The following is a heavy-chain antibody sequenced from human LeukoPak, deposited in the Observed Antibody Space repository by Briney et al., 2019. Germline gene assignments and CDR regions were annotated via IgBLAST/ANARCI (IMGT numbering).Heavy chain of an antibody. CDR3: AITYYYDSSGHYGDY. D-gene: IGHD3-22*01. V-gene: IGHV4-61*02. Sequence: SETLSLTCTVSGGSISSGSYYWSWIRQPAGKGLEWIGRIYTSGSTNYNPSLKSRVTISVDTSKNQFSLKLSSVTAADTAVYYCAITYYYDSSGHYGDYWGQGTLVTVSS. J-gene: IGHJ4*02. CDR1: GGSISSGSYY. CDR2: IYTSGST.